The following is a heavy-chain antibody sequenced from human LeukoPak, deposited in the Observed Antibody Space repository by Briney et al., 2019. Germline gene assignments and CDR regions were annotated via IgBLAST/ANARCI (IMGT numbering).Heavy chain of an antibody. CDR1: GYTFTSYY. V-gene: IGHV1-46*01. CDR2: INPSGGST. Sequence: ASVKVSCKASGYTFTSYYIHWVRQAPGQGLEWMGIINPSGGSTSYAQKFQGRVTITRDTSASTAYMELSSLRSEDTAVYYCARESSDYDILTGYYTIPLFDYWGQGTLVTVSS. D-gene: IGHD3-9*01. CDR3: ARESSDYDILTGYYTIPLFDY. J-gene: IGHJ4*02.